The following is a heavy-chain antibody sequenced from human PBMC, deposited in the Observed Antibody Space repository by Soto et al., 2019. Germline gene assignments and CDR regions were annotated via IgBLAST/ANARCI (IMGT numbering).Heavy chain of an antibody. CDR3: ARVEAVAGLYNYHGLDV. V-gene: IGHV1-69*12. Sequence: QVQLVQSGAEVKKPGSSVKVSCKVSGGTFSNYAIDWVRLAPGHGLEWMGGIVPIFGTTYYTQKFQGRATIIADDSTTTAYVEMSSLISEDTAIYYCARVEAVAGLYNYHGLDVWGQGTAVTVSS. CDR2: IVPIFGTT. D-gene: IGHD6-19*01. CDR1: GGTFSNYA. J-gene: IGHJ6*02.